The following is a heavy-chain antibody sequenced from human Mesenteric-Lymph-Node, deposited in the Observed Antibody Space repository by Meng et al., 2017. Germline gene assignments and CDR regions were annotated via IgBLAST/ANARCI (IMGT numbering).Heavy chain of an antibody. CDR2: MNPNSGNT. D-gene: IGHD6-19*01. CDR1: GYTFTSYD. J-gene: IGHJ5*02. V-gene: IGHV1-8*01. Sequence: VHVVQAGGGVKKPGAPVKVSCKASGYTFTSYDINWVRQATGQGLEWMGWMNPNSGNTGYAQKFQGRVTMTRNTSISTAYMELSSLRSEDTAVYYCARGPYSSGWYHWFDPWGQGTLVTVSS. CDR3: ARGPYSSGWYHWFDP.